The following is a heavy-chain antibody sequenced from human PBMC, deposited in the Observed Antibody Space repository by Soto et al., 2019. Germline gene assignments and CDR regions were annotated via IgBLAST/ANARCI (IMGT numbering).Heavy chain of an antibody. D-gene: IGHD2-2*01. CDR3: ARGACNGTSCYVFDP. CDR2: INSDGRYA. J-gene: IGHJ5*02. Sequence: GGSLRLSCVAYGFTFRSLWMDWVRQSPGKGLVCPSQINSDGRYANYADAVKGRFTSSRNNAKKTLYLQSNSLRVEYRAMYYCARGACNGTSCYVFDPWGPGTLVTVSS. CDR1: GFTFRSLW. V-gene: IGHV3-74*01.